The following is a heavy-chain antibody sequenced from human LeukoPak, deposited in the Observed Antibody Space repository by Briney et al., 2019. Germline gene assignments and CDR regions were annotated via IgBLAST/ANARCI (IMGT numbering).Heavy chain of an antibody. J-gene: IGHJ3*02. CDR3: ARRGIAAAGIGAFDI. CDR2: IYYSGST. D-gene: IGHD6-13*01. CDR1: GGSISSSSYY. Sequence: SETLSLTCTVSGGSISSSSYYWGWIRQPPGKGLEWIGSIYYSGSTYYNPSLKSRVTISVDTSKNQFSLKLSSVTAADTAVYYCARRGIAAAGIGAFDIWGQGTMVTVSS. V-gene: IGHV4-39*01.